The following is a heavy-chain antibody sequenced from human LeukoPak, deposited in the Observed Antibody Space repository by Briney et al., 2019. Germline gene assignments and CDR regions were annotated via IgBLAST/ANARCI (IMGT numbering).Heavy chain of an antibody. Sequence: SETLSLTCTVSGGSISSYYWSWIRQPAGKGLEWIGRIYTSGSTNYNPSLKSRVTMSVDTSKNQFSLKLSSVTAADTAVYYCARGVAVRKPYYYYYMDVWGKGTTVTVSS. V-gene: IGHV4-4*07. CDR1: GGSISSYY. CDR3: ARGVAVRKPYYYYYMDV. J-gene: IGHJ6*03. CDR2: IYTSGST.